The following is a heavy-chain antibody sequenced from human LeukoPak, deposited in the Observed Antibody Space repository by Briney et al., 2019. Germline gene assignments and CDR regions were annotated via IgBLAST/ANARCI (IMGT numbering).Heavy chain of an antibody. D-gene: IGHD3-3*01. CDR1: GFTFSSYA. V-gene: IGHV3-30-3*01. CDR2: ISYDGSNK. CDR3: ARGSDTRFDP. Sequence: GGSLRLSCAASGFTFSSYAMHWVRQAPGKGLEWVAVISYDGSNKYYADSVKGRFTISRDNSKNTLYLQMNSLRAEDTAVYYCARGSDTRFDPWGQGTLVTVSS. J-gene: IGHJ5*02.